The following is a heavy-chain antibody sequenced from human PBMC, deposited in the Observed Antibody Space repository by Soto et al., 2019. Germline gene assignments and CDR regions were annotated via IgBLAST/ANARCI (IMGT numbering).Heavy chain of an antibody. CDR1: GVSISSGNW. J-gene: IGHJ4*02. V-gene: IGHV4-4*02. CDR2: IFHDGTA. Sequence: SETLSLTCTVSGVSISSGNWWTWVRQSPRKGLEYIGEIFHDGTANYFPSFERRVAMSVDKSKNQFSLKLTSVTAADAAIYYCARLVYDTSLDYLYFDFWGQGAQVTVSS. D-gene: IGHD3-16*01. CDR3: ARLVYDTSLDYLYFDF.